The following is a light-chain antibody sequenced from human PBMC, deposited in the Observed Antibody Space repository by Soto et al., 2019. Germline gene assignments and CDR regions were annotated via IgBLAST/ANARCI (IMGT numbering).Light chain of an antibody. Sequence: EIVLTQSPATLSLSPWERATLSCRASQSVSYYLAWYQQKPGQAPRLLIYDASNRATGIPARFSGSGSGTDFTLTISSLEPEDFAIYYCQQRSNWPPLTFGGGTKVDIK. CDR3: QQRSNWPPLT. CDR2: DAS. J-gene: IGKJ4*01. V-gene: IGKV3-11*01. CDR1: QSVSYY.